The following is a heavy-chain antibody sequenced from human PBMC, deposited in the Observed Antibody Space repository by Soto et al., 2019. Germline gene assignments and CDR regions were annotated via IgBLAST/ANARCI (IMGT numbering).Heavy chain of an antibody. Sequence: GGSLRLSCAASGFTFSNAWMSWVRQAPGKGLEWVGRIKSKTDGGTTDYAAPVKGRFTISRDDSKNTLYLQMNSLKTEDTAVYYRTAITADLWHFDYWGQGTLLPASS. J-gene: IGHJ4*02. D-gene: IGHD1-20*01. V-gene: IGHV3-15*01. CDR3: TAITADLWHFDY. CDR1: GFTFSNAW. CDR2: IKSKTDGGTT.